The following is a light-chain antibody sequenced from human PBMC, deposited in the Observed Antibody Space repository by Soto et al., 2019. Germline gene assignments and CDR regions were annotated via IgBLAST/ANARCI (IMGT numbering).Light chain of an antibody. CDR2: DAS. Sequence: EIVLTQSPATLSLSPGERATLSCRASQSVSSFLAWYQHKPGQAPRLLIYDASTRATGIPARFSGSGSGTDFTLTISRLEPEDFAVYYCQQRSNWPTFGQGTKVEIK. J-gene: IGKJ1*01. CDR1: QSVSSF. V-gene: IGKV3-11*01. CDR3: QQRSNWPT.